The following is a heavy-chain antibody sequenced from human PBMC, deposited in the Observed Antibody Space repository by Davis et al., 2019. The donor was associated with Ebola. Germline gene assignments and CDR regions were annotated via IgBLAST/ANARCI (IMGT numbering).Heavy chain of an antibody. V-gene: IGHV4-34*01. CDR1: GGSISSYY. Sequence: SETLSLTCTVSGGSISSYYWSWIRQPPGKGLEWIGEINHSGSTNYNPSLKSRVTISVDTSKNQFSLKLSSVTAADTAVYYCARASRYNSSSGYYYYGMDVWGQGTTVTVSS. CDR3: ARASRYNSSSGYYYYGMDV. J-gene: IGHJ6*02. D-gene: IGHD6-6*01. CDR2: INHSGST.